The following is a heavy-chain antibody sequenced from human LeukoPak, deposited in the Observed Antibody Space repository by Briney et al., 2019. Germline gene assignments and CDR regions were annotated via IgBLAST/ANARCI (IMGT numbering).Heavy chain of an antibody. CDR1: GYTFTSYD. V-gene: IGHV1-2*02. D-gene: IGHD6-6*01. CDR3: ARDQAYSSSPTASSNHYSHGMDV. Sequence: GASVKVSCKASGYTFTSYDINWVRQATGQGLEWMGWINPNSGGTNYEQMFQGRVTMTRDTSISTAYMELSRLTPDDTAVYYCARDQAYSSSPTASSNHYSHGMDVWGQGTTVTVSS. J-gene: IGHJ6*02. CDR2: INPNSGGT.